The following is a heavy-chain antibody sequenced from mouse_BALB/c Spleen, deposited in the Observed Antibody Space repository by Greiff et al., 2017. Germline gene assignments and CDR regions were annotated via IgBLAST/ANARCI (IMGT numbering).Heavy chain of an antibody. J-gene: IGHJ1*01. CDR1: GYTFTSYW. D-gene: IGHD2-4*01. V-gene: IGHV1-7*01. CDR3: ARGGDYDWYFDV. Sequence: QVQLQQSGAELAKPGASVKMSCKASGYTFTSYWMHWVNQRPGQGLEWIGYINPSTGYTEYNQKFKDKATLTADKSSSTAYMQLSSLTSEDSAVYYCARGGDYDWYFDVWGAGTTVTVSS. CDR2: INPSTGYT.